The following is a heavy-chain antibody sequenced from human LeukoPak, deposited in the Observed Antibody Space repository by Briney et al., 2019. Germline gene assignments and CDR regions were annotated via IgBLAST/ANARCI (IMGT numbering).Heavy chain of an antibody. D-gene: IGHD5-12*01. CDR2: IHHSGNT. V-gene: IGHV4-4*02. CDR1: GGSISSNNW. J-gene: IGHJ3*02. CDR3: ARWVGHGSDPQAFDI. Sequence: SETLSLTCAVPGGSISSNNWWSWVRQAPGKGLEWIAEIHHSGNTNYNPSLKSRVTISIDKSKNQLSLRVTSVTAADTALYYCARWVGHGSDPQAFDIWGQGTMVTVSS.